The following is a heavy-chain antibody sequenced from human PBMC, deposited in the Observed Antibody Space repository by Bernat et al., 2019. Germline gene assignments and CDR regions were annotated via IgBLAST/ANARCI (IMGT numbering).Heavy chain of an antibody. Sequence: EVQLVESGGGLVQPGGSPRLSCAASGFTFSTFWMTWVRQAPGKGLEWVANIKSDGSEKYYVDSVKGRFTISRDNGRDSLYLQMNSLRAEDTAVYYCVRAYYWGQGTLVTVSS. CDR3: VRAYY. CDR2: IKSDGSEK. J-gene: IGHJ4*02. V-gene: IGHV3-7*01. D-gene: IGHD3-16*01. CDR1: GFTFSTFW.